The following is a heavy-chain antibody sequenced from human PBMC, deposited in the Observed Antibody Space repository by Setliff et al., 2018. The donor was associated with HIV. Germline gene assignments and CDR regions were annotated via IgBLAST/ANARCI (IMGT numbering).Heavy chain of an antibody. J-gene: IGHJ4*02. V-gene: IGHV3-30*02. CDR1: GFTFSDYE. Sequence: GESLKISCDASGFTFSDYEMSWVRQAPGKGLEWVALIWYDGSHETYADSVRGRFSISRDNSKNTLYLQMDSLRPEDTGFYYCAKDPFTSSWYGFDYWGQGALVTVSS. D-gene: IGHD6-13*01. CDR3: AKDPFTSSWYGFDY. CDR2: IWYDGSHE.